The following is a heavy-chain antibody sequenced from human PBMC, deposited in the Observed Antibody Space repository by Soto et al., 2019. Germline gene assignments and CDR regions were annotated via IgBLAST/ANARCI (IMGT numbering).Heavy chain of an antibody. Sequence: GGSLRLSCAASGFTFSNAWMSWVRQAPGKGLEWVGRIKSKTDGGTTDYAAPVKGRFTISRDDSKNTLYLQMNSLKTEDTAVYYCTTEYYDFWSGYYVVKWGQGTLVTVSS. CDR1: GFTFSNAW. D-gene: IGHD3-3*01. V-gene: IGHV3-15*01. CDR2: IKSKTDGGTT. CDR3: TTEYYDFWSGYYVVK. J-gene: IGHJ4*02.